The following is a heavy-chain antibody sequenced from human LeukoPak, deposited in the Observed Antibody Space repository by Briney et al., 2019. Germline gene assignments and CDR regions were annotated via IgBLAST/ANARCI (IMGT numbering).Heavy chain of an antibody. D-gene: IGHD3-22*01. Sequence: SVKVSCKASGGTFSSYAISWVRQAPGQGLEWMGGIIPIFGTANYAQKFQGRVTITADKSTSTAYMELSSLRSEDTAVYYCATSTQNYYDSSGYYHYYYMDVWGKGTTVTVSS. CDR1: GGTFSSYA. J-gene: IGHJ6*03. CDR2: IIPIFGTA. CDR3: ATSTQNYYDSSGYYHYYYMDV. V-gene: IGHV1-69*06.